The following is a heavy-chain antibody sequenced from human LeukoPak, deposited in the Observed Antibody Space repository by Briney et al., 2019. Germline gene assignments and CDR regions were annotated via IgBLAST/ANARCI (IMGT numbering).Heavy chain of an antibody. V-gene: IGHV4-59*08. Sequence: SETLSLTCTVSGGSISTYYWTWIRQPPGKGLEWIGYIYYSGSTDYNPSLKSRVTISVDTSKNQFSLKLTSVTAADTAVYYCARHYYVRTGYFYQDYWGQGTLVTVSS. CDR3: ARHYYVRTGYFYQDY. J-gene: IGHJ4*02. D-gene: IGHD3-22*01. CDR1: GGSISTYY. CDR2: IYYSGST.